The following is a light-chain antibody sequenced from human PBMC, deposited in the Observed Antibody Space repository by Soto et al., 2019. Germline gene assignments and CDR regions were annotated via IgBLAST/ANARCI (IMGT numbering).Light chain of an antibody. Sequence: QSALTQPASVSGSPGQSITISCTGASSDVGAYNYVSSYQQHPGKAPKLMIYDVNNRPSGVSNRFSGSKSGNTASLTISGLQAEDEADYYCSSYTSSSTHVFGTGTKVTVL. CDR2: DVN. V-gene: IGLV2-14*03. CDR1: SSDVGAYNY. CDR3: SSYTSSSTHV. J-gene: IGLJ1*01.